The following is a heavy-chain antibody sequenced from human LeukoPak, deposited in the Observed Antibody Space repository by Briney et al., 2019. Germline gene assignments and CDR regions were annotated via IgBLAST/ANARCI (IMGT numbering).Heavy chain of an antibody. Sequence: PGGSLRLSCAASGFTFSNYGMSWVRQAPGKGLEWVSAISGSGGSTYYADSVKGRFTISRDNSKNTLYLQMNSLRAEDTAVYYCATQDYYDSSGYYYKAFDIWGQGTMVTVSS. CDR3: ATQDYYDSSGYYYKAFDI. D-gene: IGHD3-22*01. J-gene: IGHJ3*02. CDR2: ISGSGGST. V-gene: IGHV3-23*01. CDR1: GFTFSNYG.